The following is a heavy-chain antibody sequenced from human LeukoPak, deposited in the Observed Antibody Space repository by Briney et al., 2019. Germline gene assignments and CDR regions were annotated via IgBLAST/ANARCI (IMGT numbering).Heavy chain of an antibody. Sequence: ASVKVSCMASGYDFTSVGITWVRRAPGQGLEWMGWISPYNGNTRYAQKFQGRVAMTTDTSTTTAYMELRGLRFNDTAVYYCARAGSGSGWYFDYWGQGTRVTVSS. CDR1: GYDFTSVG. D-gene: IGHD6-19*01. CDR3: ARAGSGSGWYFDY. V-gene: IGHV1-18*01. J-gene: IGHJ4*02. CDR2: ISPYNGNT.